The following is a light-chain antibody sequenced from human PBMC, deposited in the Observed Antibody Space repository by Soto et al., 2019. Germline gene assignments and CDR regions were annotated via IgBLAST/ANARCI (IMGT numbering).Light chain of an antibody. CDR1: QSISTW. J-gene: IGKJ1*01. Sequence: DIQMTQSPSTLSASVGYRVTITCRASQSISTWLAWYQQEPGKAPKLLIHKASSLQSGVPSRFSGSGSGTDFTLTISSLHPDDFETYYCQQYNSYSPTFGQGTKVDIK. CDR3: QQYNSYSPT. V-gene: IGKV1-5*03. CDR2: KAS.